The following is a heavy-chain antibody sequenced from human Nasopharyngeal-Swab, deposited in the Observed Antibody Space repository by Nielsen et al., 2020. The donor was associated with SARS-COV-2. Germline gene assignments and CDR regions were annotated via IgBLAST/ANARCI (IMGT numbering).Heavy chain of an antibody. D-gene: IGHD6-13*01. J-gene: IGHJ2*01. Sequence: WIRQPPGKGLEWVSAISGSGGSTYYADSVKGRFTISRDNSKNTLYPQMNSLRAEDTAVYYCAKVLGSSWYSNDWYFDLWGRGTLVTVSS. CDR3: AKVLGSSWYSNDWYFDL. V-gene: IGHV3-23*01. CDR2: ISGSGGST.